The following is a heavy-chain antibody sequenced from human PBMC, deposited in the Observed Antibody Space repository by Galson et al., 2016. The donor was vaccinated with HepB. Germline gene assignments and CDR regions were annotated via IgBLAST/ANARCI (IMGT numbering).Heavy chain of an antibody. D-gene: IGHD1-26*01. Sequence: SLRLSCAASGFSVSSNYLSWVRQAPGKGLEWVSVIFSAGTTYYADSVQGRFTISSDNSENTLYLQMNSLSAEDTAVYYCARDSVSVSFDYWGQGALVTVSS. CDR3: ARDSVSVSFDY. J-gene: IGHJ4*02. V-gene: IGHV3-53*01. CDR2: IFSAGTT. CDR1: GFSVSSNY.